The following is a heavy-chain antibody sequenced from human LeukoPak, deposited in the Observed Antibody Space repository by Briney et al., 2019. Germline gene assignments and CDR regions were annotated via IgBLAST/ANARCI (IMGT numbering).Heavy chain of an antibody. CDR2: IYHSGST. Sequence: PSETLSLTCTVSGGSISSGGYYWSWIRQPPGKGLEWIGYIYHSGSTNYNPSLKSRVTISVDTSKNQFSLKLSSVTAADTAVYYCASLGYSYGYRGITNAYYFDYWGQGTLVTVSS. CDR3: ASLGYSYGYRGITNAYYFDY. J-gene: IGHJ4*02. V-gene: IGHV4-61*08. CDR1: GGSISSGGYY. D-gene: IGHD5-18*01.